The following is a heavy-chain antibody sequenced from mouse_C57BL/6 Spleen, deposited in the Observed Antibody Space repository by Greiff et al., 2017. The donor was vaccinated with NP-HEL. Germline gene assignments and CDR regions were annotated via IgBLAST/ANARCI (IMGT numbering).Heavy chain of an antibody. D-gene: IGHD2-2*01. V-gene: IGHV1-69*01. CDR2: IDPSDSYT. CDR1: GYTFTSYW. J-gene: IGHJ3*01. CDR3: ARSGYGYDEAWFAY. Sequence: QVQLKESGAELVMPGASVKLSCKASGYTFTSYWMHWVKQRPGQGLEWIGEIDPSDSYTNYNQKFKGKSTLTVDKSSSTAYMQLSSLTSEDSAVYYCARSGYGYDEAWFAYWGQGTLVTVSA.